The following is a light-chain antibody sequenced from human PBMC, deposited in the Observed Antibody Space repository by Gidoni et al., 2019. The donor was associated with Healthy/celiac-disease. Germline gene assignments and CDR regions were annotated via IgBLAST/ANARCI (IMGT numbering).Light chain of an antibody. Sequence: QSALTQPASVSGSPGQSITISCTGTSSDVGGYNYVSWYQQHTGKAPKLMMYDVSNRPSGVSNRFSGSKSGNTASLTISGLQAEDEADYYCSSYTSSSTHVFGTGTKVTVL. CDR3: SSYTSSSTHV. CDR1: SSDVGGYNY. CDR2: DVS. J-gene: IGLJ1*01. V-gene: IGLV2-14*03.